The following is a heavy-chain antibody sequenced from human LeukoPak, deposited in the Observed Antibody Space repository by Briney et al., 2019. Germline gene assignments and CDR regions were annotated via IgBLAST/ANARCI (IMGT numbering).Heavy chain of an antibody. CDR3: ARLKYYDSTGYSPGYYMDV. CDR1: GGSIINYY. CDR2: IYVTGST. Sequence: SETLSLTCTVSGGSIINYYWSWIRQPAGTGLEWVGRIYVTGSTIHNPSLQSRLSMSVDTSKNQFSLRLTSVTAADTAVYYCARLKYYDSTGYSPGYYMDVWGKGITVTVSS. J-gene: IGHJ6*03. V-gene: IGHV4-4*07. D-gene: IGHD3-22*01.